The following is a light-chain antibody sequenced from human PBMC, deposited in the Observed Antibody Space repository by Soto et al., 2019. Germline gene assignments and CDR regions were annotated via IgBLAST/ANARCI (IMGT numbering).Light chain of an antibody. CDR2: AAS. CDR3: QQYSNWYT. Sequence: TVLTQSPGTLSLSPGERATLSCRASQTVAGSHLAWYQHRPGQAPRLLIYAASTRATGIPDRFSASGSGRDFTLTISRLEPEEFAVYYCQQYSNWYTFGQGTKVEV. J-gene: IGKJ2*01. V-gene: IGKV3-20*01. CDR1: QTVAGSH.